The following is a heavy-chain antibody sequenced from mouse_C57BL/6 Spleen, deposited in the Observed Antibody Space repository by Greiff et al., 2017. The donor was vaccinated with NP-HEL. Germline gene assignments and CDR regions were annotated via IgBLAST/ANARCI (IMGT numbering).Heavy chain of an antibody. CDR3: ARGRFGAMDY. V-gene: IGHV2-2*01. CDR2: IWSGGST. Sequence: VKLQESGPGLVQPSQSLSITCTVSGFSLTSYGVHWVRQSPGKGLEWLGVIWSGGSTDYNAAFISRLSISKDNSKSQVFFKMNSLQADDTAIYYCARGRFGAMDYWGQGTSVTVSS. CDR1: GFSLTSYG. J-gene: IGHJ4*01.